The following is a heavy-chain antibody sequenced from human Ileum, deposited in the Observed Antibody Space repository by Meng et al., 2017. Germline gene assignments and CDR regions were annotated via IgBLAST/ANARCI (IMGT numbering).Heavy chain of an antibody. J-gene: IGHJ4*02. V-gene: IGHV4-61*08. CDR3: ARDHMGSLDY. CDR2: AST. D-gene: IGHD1-26*01. CDR1: GGSVSRAGYQ. Sequence: GQLQGPGPGLVRPSRTLSLICTVSGGSVSRAGYQWGWIRQPPGKGLEWIGYASTNYNPSLKSRVTISLDTSRNQFSLSLSSVTAADTAVYYCARDHMGSLDYWGQGILVTVSS.